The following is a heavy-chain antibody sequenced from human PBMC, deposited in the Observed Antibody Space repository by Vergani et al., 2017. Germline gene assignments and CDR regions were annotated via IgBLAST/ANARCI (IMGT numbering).Heavy chain of an antibody. D-gene: IGHD4-17*01. CDR1: GGTFSSYA. V-gene: IGHV1-2*02. Sequence: QVQLVQSGAEVKKPGSSVKVSCKASGGTFSSYAISWVRQAPGQGLEWMGWINPNSGGTNYAQKFQGRVTMTRDTSTSTVYMELSSLRSEDTAVYYCARVTYGDYGNWFDPWGQGTLVTVSS. CDR2: INPNSGGT. J-gene: IGHJ5*02. CDR3: ARVTYGDYGNWFDP.